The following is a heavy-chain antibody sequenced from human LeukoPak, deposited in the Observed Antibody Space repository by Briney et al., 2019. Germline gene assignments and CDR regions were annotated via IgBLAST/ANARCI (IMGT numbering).Heavy chain of an antibody. CDR1: GGSISSDDYY. Sequence: PSETLSLTCTVSGGSISSDDYYWSWIRQPPGKGLEWIGYTYYSGSTYYNPSLKSRVTILGDTSKNQFSLKLDSVTAADTAVYYCARFYYGSLKYSYFDSWGQGTLVTVSS. CDR2: TYYSGST. V-gene: IGHV4-30-4*01. CDR3: ARFYYGSLKYSYFDS. D-gene: IGHD3-10*01. J-gene: IGHJ4*02.